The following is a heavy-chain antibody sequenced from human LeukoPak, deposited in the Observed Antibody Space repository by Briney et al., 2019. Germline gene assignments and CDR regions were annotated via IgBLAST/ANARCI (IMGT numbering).Heavy chain of an antibody. Sequence: GASVKVSCKASGYTFTSYYMHWVRQAPGQGLQWMGIINPSGGTTTYAQKFQGRVTMTRDTSTSTVHMELTSLRSEDTAVYYCARDLGVTGSDYWGQGTLVTVSS. CDR2: INPSGGTT. J-gene: IGHJ4*02. CDR1: GYTFTSYY. V-gene: IGHV1-46*01. D-gene: IGHD3-9*01. CDR3: ARDLGVTGSDY.